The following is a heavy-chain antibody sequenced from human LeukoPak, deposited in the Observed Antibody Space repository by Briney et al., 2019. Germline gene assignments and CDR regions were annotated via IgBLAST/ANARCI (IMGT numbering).Heavy chain of an antibody. CDR1: GFSLSTSGVG. V-gene: IGHV2-5*01. D-gene: IGHD2-2*01. CDR2: IYWNDDK. J-gene: IGHJ5*02. Sequence: SGPTLVNPTQTLTLTCTFSGFSLSTSGVGVGWIRQPPGKALEWLALIYWNDDKRYSPSLKSRLTITKDTSKNQVVLTMTNMDPVDTATYYCAHARDGYCSSTSCLNWFGPWGQGTLVTVSS. CDR3: AHARDGYCSSTSCLNWFGP.